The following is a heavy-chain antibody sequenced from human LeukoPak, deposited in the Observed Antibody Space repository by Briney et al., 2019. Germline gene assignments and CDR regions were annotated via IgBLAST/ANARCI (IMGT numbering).Heavy chain of an antibody. Sequence: GGSLRLSCGASGFTFSSYGMHWVRQAPGKGLEWVAVISYDGSNKYYADSVKGRFTISRDNSKNTLYLQMNSLRAGDTAVYYCAKDLPLLYYDSSGYYDYWGQGTLVTVSS. CDR3: AKDLPLLYYDSSGYYDY. D-gene: IGHD3-22*01. CDR2: ISYDGSNK. V-gene: IGHV3-30*18. CDR1: GFTFSSYG. J-gene: IGHJ4*02.